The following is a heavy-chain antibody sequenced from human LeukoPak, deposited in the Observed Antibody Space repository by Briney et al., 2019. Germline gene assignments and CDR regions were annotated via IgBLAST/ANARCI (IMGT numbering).Heavy chain of an antibody. CDR3: AREHLDDRWFDP. J-gene: IGHJ5*02. CDR2: IYYSGNT. D-gene: IGHD3-16*01. V-gene: IGHV4-39*07. Sequence: SETLSLTCTVSGGSISSSSDYWGWIRQPPGKGLEWIGSIYYSGNTYYNPSLKSRVTISLDTSKNQFSLKLSSVTAADTAVYYCAREHLDDRWFDPWGQGTLVTVSS. CDR1: GGSISSSSDY.